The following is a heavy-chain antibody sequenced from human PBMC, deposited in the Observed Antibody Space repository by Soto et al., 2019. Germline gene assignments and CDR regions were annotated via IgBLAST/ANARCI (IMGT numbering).Heavy chain of an antibody. CDR2: INAGNGNT. CDR3: ARVDLGDSSGYYYSYYYYGMDV. J-gene: IGHJ6*02. CDR1: GYTFTSYA. D-gene: IGHD3-22*01. Sequence: EASVKVSCKASGYTFTSYAMHWVRQAPGQRLEWMGWINAGNGNTNYAQKLQGRVTMTTDTSTSTAYMELRSLRSDDTAVYYCARVDLGDSSGYYYSYYYYGMDVWGQGTTVTVSS. V-gene: IGHV1-3*01.